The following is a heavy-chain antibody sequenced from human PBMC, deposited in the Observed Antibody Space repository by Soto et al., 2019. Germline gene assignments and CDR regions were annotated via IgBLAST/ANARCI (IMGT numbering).Heavy chain of an antibody. J-gene: IGHJ3*02. D-gene: IGHD3-3*01. CDR2: MNPNSGNT. Sequence: ASVKVSCKASGYTFTSYDINWVRQATGQGLEWMGWMNPNSGNTGYAQKFQGRVTMTRNTSISTAYMELSSLRSEDTAVYYCVVLRFLEWLLTNDAFDIWGQGTMVPV. CDR3: VVLRFLEWLLTNDAFDI. V-gene: IGHV1-8*01. CDR1: GYTFTSYD.